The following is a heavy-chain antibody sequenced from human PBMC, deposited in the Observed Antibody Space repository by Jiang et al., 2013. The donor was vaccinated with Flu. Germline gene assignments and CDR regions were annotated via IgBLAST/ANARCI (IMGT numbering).Heavy chain of an antibody. Sequence: VKPSQTLSLTCTVSGGSISSGGYYWSWIRQHPGKGLEWIGYIYYSGSTYYNPSLKSRVTISVDTSKNQFSLKLSSVTAADTAVYYCAVGYCSSTSCYQYNWFDPWGQGTLVTVSS. CDR1: GGSISSGGYY. J-gene: IGHJ5*02. CDR3: AVGYCSSTSCYQYNWFDP. V-gene: IGHV4-31*03. D-gene: IGHD2-2*01. CDR2: IYYSGST.